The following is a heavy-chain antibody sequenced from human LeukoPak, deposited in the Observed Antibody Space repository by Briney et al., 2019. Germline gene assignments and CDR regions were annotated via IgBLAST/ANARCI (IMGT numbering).Heavy chain of an antibody. J-gene: IGHJ5*02. V-gene: IGHV5-51*01. CDR3: ARDIGYCSGGSCYGNWFDP. CDR1: GYSFTSYW. CDR2: IYPGDSDT. D-gene: IGHD2-15*01. Sequence: GESLKISCKGSGYSFTSYWIGWVRQMPGKGLEWMGIIYPGDSDTRYSPSFQGQVTISADKSISTAYLQWSSLKASDTAMYYCARDIGYCSGGSCYGNWFDPWGQGTLVTVSS.